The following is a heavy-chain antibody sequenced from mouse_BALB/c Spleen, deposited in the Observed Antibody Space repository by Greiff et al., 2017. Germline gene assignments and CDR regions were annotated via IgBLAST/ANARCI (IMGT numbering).Heavy chain of an antibody. CDR2: INPSSGNT. CDR3: ERSLTTATGCAMDY. Sequence: QVQLKQSAAELARPGASVKMSCKASGYTFTSYTMHWVKQRPGQGLEWIGYINPSSGNTEYNQKFKDKTTLTADKSSSTAYMQLSSLTSEDSAVYYVERSLTTATGCAMDYWGEGTSVTVS. V-gene: IGHV1-4*02. CDR1: GYTFTSYT. D-gene: IGHD1-2*01. J-gene: IGHJ4*01.